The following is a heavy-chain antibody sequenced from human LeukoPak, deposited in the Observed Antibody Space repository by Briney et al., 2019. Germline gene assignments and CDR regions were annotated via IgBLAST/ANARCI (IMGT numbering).Heavy chain of an antibody. Sequence: PGGSLRLSCAASGFTFSYYEMNWVRQAPGKGLEWVAFIRYDGSNKYYADSVKGRFTISRDNSKNTLYLQMNSLRAEDTAVYYCAKGPLDYYDSSGYYYVGSYWGQGTLVTVSS. CDR3: AKGPLDYYDSSGYYYVGSY. D-gene: IGHD3-22*01. V-gene: IGHV3-30*02. CDR1: GFTFSYYE. J-gene: IGHJ4*02. CDR2: IRYDGSNK.